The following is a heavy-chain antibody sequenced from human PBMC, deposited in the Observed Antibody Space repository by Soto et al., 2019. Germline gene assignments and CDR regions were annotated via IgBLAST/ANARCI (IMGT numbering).Heavy chain of an antibody. J-gene: IGHJ6*02. D-gene: IGHD6-19*01. V-gene: IGHV4-4*07. Sequence: SETLSLTCTVSGGSISSYYWSWIRQPAGKGLEWIGRIYTSGSTNYNPSLKSRVTMSVDTSKNQFSLKLSSVTAADTAVYYCARMLNRDSSGWYHYYYGMDVWGQGTTVTVSS. CDR3: ARMLNRDSSGWYHYYYGMDV. CDR2: IYTSGST. CDR1: GGSISSYY.